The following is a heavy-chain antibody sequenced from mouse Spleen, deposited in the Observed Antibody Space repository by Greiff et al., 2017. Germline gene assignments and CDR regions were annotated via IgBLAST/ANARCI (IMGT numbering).Heavy chain of an antibody. D-gene: IGHD2-3*01. CDR1: GYSITSGYY. V-gene: IGHV3-6*02. J-gene: IGHJ4*01. CDR3: ARERENYDGYHYAMDY. Sequence: ESGPGLVKPSQSLSLTCSVTGYSITSGYYWNWIRQFPGNKLEWMGYISYDGSNNYNPSLKNRISITRDTSKNQFFLKLNSVTTEDTATYYCARERENYDGYHYAMDYWGQGTSVTVSS. CDR2: ISYDGSN.